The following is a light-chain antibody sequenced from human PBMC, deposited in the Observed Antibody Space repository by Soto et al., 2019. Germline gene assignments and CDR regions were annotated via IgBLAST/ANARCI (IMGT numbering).Light chain of an antibody. Sequence: EIVLTQSPGTLSLSPGERATLSCRASQSVSSSYLAWYQQKPGHATRLLIYGASSRATGIPDRFSGSGSGTDFTLTISRLEPEDFAVYYCQQYGSSPLTFGPGTKVDIK. CDR3: QQYGSSPLT. V-gene: IGKV3-20*01. CDR1: QSVSSSY. CDR2: GAS. J-gene: IGKJ3*01.